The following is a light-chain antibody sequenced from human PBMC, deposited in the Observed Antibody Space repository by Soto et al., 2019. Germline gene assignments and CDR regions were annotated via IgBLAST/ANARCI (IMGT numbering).Light chain of an antibody. J-gene: IGLJ7*01. CDR2: EDN. V-gene: IGLV6-57*02. Sequence: NFMLTQPHSVSESPGKTVTSPCTGSSGSIATKFVQWFQQRPGSAPTTVIYEDNQRPSGVYDRFSGSIDISSNAASLTFSGLKTEDEADFYCQSYDSSNQRVFGGGTQLTVL. CDR3: QSYDSSNQRV. CDR1: SGSIATKF.